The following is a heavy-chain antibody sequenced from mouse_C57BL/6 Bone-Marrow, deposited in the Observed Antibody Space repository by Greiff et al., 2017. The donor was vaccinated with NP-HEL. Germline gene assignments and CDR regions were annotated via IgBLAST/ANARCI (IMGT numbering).Heavy chain of an antibody. Sequence: QVQLQQPGAELVRPGSSVKLSCKASGYTFTSYWMDWVKQRSGQGLEWIGNIYPSDSETHYNQKFKDKATLTVDKSSSTAYMQLSSLTSEDSAVYYCARSFYDGYYYFDYWGQGTTLTVSS. D-gene: IGHD2-3*01. CDR2: IYPSDSET. CDR1: GYTFTSYW. V-gene: IGHV1-61*01. CDR3: ARSFYDGYYYFDY. J-gene: IGHJ2*01.